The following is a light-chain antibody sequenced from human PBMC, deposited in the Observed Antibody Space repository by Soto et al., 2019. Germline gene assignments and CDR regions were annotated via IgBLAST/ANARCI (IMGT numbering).Light chain of an antibody. CDR2: LGS. CDR3: MQALQTPLT. Sequence: DIVMTQSPLSLPVTPGEPASISCRSSQSLLYSNGYNYLDWYLQKPGQSPQLLIYLGSNRASGVPDRVSGSGSGKDFTLKISRVEAEDVGVYYCMQALQTPLTFGGGTKVEIK. V-gene: IGKV2-28*01. J-gene: IGKJ4*01. CDR1: QSLLYSNGYNY.